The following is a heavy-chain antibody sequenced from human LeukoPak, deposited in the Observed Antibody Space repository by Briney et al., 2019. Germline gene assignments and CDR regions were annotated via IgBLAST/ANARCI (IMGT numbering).Heavy chain of an antibody. J-gene: IGHJ6*03. V-gene: IGHV3-21*01. Sequence: PGGSLRLSCAASGFTLDDYGMSWVRQAPGKGLEWVSSISSSRSYIYYADPVKGRFTISRDNAKNSLYLQMNSLRAEGKAVYYCAREIVVVPAAPTPYYYYYMDVGGKGTTVTVSS. CDR2: ISSSRSYI. CDR1: GFTLDDYG. CDR3: AREIVVVPAAPTPYYYYYMDV. D-gene: IGHD2-2*01.